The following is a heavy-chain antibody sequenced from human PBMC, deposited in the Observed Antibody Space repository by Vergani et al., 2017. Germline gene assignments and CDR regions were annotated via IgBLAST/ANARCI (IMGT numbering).Heavy chain of an antibody. D-gene: IGHD3-3*01. J-gene: IGHJ6*02. CDR3: ARGGVSIFGDYYGMDV. V-gene: IGHV4-59*01. CDR1: GGSISSYY. Sequence: QVQLQELGPGLVKPSQPLSLTCTVSGGSISSYYWSWIRQPPGKGLEWIGYIYYSGSTNYNPSLKSRVTISVDTSKNQFPLKLSSVTAADPAVYYCARGGVSIFGDYYGMDVWGQGTTVTVSS. CDR2: IYYSGST.